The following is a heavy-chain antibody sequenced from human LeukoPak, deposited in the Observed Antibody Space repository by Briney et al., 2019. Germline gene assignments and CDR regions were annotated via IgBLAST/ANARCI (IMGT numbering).Heavy chain of an antibody. CDR3: AKDQDSLVRGIIWMNNWFDP. J-gene: IGHJ5*02. CDR1: GFTFSSYA. D-gene: IGHD3-10*01. CDR2: VSGCGDAT. Sequence: PGGSLRLSCAASGFTFSSYAMSWVRQAPGKGLEWVSAVSGCGDATYYADSVKGRFTISRDNSKNMLYLQMNSLRAEDTAVYYCAKDQDSLVRGIIWMNNWFDPWGQGSLVTVSS. V-gene: IGHV3-23*01.